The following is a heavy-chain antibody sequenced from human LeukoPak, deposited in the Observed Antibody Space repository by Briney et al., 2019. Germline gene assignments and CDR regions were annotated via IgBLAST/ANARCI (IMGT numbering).Heavy chain of an antibody. D-gene: IGHD2-2*01. CDR3: VSQVVPAAIPDAFDI. CDR2: INHSGST. CDR1: GGSFSGYY. Sequence: SETLSLTCAVYGGSFSGYYWSWIRQPPGKGLEWIGEINHSGSTNYDPSLKSRVTISVDTSKNQFSLKLSSVTAADTAVYYCVSQVVPAAIPDAFDIWGRGTVVTVSS. V-gene: IGHV4-34*01. J-gene: IGHJ3*02.